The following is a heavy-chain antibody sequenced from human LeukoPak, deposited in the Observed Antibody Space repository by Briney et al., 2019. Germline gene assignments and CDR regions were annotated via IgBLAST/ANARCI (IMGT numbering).Heavy chain of an antibody. CDR2: ISGSGSST. V-gene: IGHV3-23*01. D-gene: IGHD3-16*01. CDR3: ATDSGHSFSY. J-gene: IGHJ3*01. Sequence: GGSLRLSCVGSGFTFSNYAVTWVRQAPGKGLEWVSGISGSGSSTYYADSVKGQFTISRDNSKNAVYLQVNSLSAEDTAVYYCATDSGHSFSYWGQGTKVTVSA. CDR1: GFTFSNYA.